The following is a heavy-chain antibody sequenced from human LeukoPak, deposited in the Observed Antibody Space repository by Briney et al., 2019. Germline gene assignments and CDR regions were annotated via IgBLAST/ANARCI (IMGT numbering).Heavy chain of an antibody. D-gene: IGHD5-18*01. Sequence: SETLSLTCTVSGGSISSSSYCWGWIRQPPGKGLEWIGSVCYSGSTYYNPSLKSRVTISVDTSKNQFSLKLSSVTAADTAVYYCARQYSGDSRSPFFDYWAREPWSPSPQ. CDR1: GGSISSSSYC. J-gene: IGHJ4*02. CDR3: ARQYSGDSRSPFFDY. CDR2: VCYSGST. V-gene: IGHV4-39*01.